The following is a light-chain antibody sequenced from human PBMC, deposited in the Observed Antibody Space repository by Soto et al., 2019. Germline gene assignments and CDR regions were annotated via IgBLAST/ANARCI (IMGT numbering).Light chain of an antibody. CDR2: GAS. CDR3: QQYGSSPART. V-gene: IGKV3-20*01. CDR1: QSVSSSY. J-gene: IGKJ1*01. Sequence: EIVLTQSPGILSLSPGERATLSCRASQSVSSSYLAWYQQKPGQAPRLLIYGASSRATGIPDRFSGSGSGTDFTLTISRLEPEDFAVYYCQQYGSSPARTFGQGTKVEIK.